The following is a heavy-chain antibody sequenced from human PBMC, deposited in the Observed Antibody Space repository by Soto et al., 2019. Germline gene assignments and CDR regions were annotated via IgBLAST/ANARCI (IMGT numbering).Heavy chain of an antibody. J-gene: IGHJ6*02. D-gene: IGHD4-17*01. V-gene: IGHV4-4*07. CDR2: IYTSGST. CDR1: GGSISSYY. CDR3: ARLYGDYANYYYYYGMDV. Sequence: PSETLSLTCTVSGGSISSYYWSWIRQPAGKGLEWIGRIYTSGSTNYNPSLKSRVTMSVDTSKNQFSLKLSSVTAADTAVYYCARLYGDYANYYYYYGMDVWGQGTTVTV.